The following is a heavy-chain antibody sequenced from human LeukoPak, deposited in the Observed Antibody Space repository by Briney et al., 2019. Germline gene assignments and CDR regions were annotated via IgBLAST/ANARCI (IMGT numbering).Heavy chain of an antibody. J-gene: IGHJ4*02. V-gene: IGHV5-51*01. CDR2: IYPGDSDT. CDR3: ARQGSYTHPEEDFDY. D-gene: IGHD2-2*02. CDR1: GYSFTSYW. Sequence: GESLKISCKGSGYSFTSYWIGWVRQMPGKGLEWMGIIYPGDSDTRYSPSFQGQVTISADKSISTAYLQWSSLKASDTAMYYCARQGSYTHPEEDFDYWGQGTLVTVSS.